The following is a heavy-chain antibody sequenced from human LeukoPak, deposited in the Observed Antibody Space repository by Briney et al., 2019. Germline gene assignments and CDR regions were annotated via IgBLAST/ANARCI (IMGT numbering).Heavy chain of an antibody. J-gene: IGHJ4*02. V-gene: IGHV4-39*01. CDR1: GGSISRSNYY. Sequence: PSETLSLTCTVSGGSISRSNYYWAWIRQPQGKGLEWIGSIYYSGSTYYNPSLKSRVTISIDTSKNQFSLKLGSVTAADTAVYFCARQPSTSWYYFDYWGQGTLVTVSS. D-gene: IGHD6-13*01. CDR2: IYYSGST. CDR3: ARQPSTSWYYFDY.